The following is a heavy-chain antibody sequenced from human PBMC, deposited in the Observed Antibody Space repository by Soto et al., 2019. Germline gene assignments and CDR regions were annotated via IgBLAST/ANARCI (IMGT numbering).Heavy chain of an antibody. CDR1: GFTFSTYG. CDR2: IWYDGSNK. V-gene: IGHV3-33*01. J-gene: IGHJ6*03. Sequence: QVQLVESGGGVVQPGRSLRLSCAAPGFTFSTYGMLWVRQAPDKGLEWVAVIWYDGSNKYYADSVKGRFIISRDNSKNTLYLQMNSLRAEDTAVYYCARAGGVVPAAIQYYYYYMDVWGKGTTVTVSS. D-gene: IGHD2-2*01. CDR3: ARAGGVVPAAIQYYYYYMDV.